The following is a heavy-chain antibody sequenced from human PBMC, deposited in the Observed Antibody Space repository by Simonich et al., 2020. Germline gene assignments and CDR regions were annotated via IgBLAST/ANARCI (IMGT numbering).Heavy chain of an antibody. Sequence: QVQLVQSGAEVKKPGASVKVSCKASGYTFTGYYMHWVRKAPGQGLEWRGWNNTKRGSTKYEQKFQGRVTMTRDQSISTAYMELSRLRSDDTAVYYCARSSDLLNWNDGPYYWGQGTLVTVSS. CDR3: ARSSDLLNWNDGPYY. V-gene: IGHV1-2*02. D-gene: IGHD1-1*01. J-gene: IGHJ4*02. CDR1: GYTFTGYY. CDR2: NNTKRGST.